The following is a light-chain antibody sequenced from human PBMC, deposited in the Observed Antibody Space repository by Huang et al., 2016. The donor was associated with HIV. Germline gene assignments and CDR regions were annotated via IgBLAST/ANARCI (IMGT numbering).Light chain of an antibody. J-gene: IGKJ4*01. V-gene: IGKV2D-29*02. CDR2: EVS. CDR3: MQRTQRPLT. Sequence: DIVMTQTPLSLSVTPGQPASISCKSSQSLLHSDGETYSYWYLHKPGQSPQLLIYEVSNRVSGVPDRFSGSGSGTDFTLRISRVEAEDVGVYYCMQRTQRPLTFGGGTKVEIK. CDR1: QSLLHSDGETY.